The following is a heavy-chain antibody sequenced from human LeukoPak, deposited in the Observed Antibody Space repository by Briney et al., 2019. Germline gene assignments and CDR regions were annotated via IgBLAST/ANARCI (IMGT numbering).Heavy chain of an antibody. D-gene: IGHD3-10*01. CDR1: GFTFSTSA. J-gene: IGHJ3*02. CDR3: ARDVYDSGRGAFDI. CDR2: INEDGSTK. V-gene: IGHV3-7*01. Sequence: GGSLRLSCAASGFTFSTSAMNWVRQAPGKGLEWVANINEDGSTKYYVDSVKGRFTISRDNAKNSLFLQMNSLRDEDTAVYYCARDVYDSGRGAFDILGQGTMVTVSS.